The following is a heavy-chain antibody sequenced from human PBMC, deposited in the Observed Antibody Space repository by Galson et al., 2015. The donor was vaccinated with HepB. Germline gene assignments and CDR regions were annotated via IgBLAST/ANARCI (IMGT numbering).Heavy chain of an antibody. CDR1: GYSFTSYW. CDR2: IYPGDSDT. Sequence: QSGAEVKKPGESLKISCKGSGYSFTSYWIGWVRQMPGKGLEWMGIIYPGDSDTRYSPSFQGQVTISADKSISTAYLQWSSLKASDTAMYYCARGDDFWSGSRSWFDPWGQGTLVTVSS. D-gene: IGHD3-3*01. CDR3: ARGDDFWSGSRSWFDP. V-gene: IGHV5-51*01. J-gene: IGHJ5*02.